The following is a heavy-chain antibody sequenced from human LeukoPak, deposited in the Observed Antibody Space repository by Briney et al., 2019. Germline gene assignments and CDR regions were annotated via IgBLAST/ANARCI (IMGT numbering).Heavy chain of an antibody. D-gene: IGHD3-22*01. J-gene: IGHJ3*02. CDR2: ISSSGSTI. Sequence: PGRSLRLSCPASGFTFSSYSMTWVSQAPGKWLEWVSYISSSGSTIYYADSVKGRFTISRESAKNSLYLQMNSLRAEDTAVYYWARDFRDSSGYFKPEYAFDIWGQGTMVTVSS. V-gene: IGHV3-48*04. CDR1: GFTFSSYS. CDR3: ARDFRDSSGYFKPEYAFDI.